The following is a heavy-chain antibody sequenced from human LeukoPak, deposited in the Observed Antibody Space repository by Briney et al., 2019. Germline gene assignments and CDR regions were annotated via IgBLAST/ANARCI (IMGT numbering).Heavy chain of an antibody. CDR1: GFTVSSIY. CDR2: IYTGGST. CDR3: ARGGISSSWSEGAFDI. J-gene: IGHJ3*02. Sequence: GGSLRLSCGAAGFTVSSIYMSWVRQAPGKGLEWVSIIYTGGSTHYAHSVKGRFTISRDNSKNTLYLQMNSLRVEDTAVYYCARGGISSSWSEGAFDIWGQGTMVTVSS. V-gene: IGHV3-66*02. D-gene: IGHD6-13*01.